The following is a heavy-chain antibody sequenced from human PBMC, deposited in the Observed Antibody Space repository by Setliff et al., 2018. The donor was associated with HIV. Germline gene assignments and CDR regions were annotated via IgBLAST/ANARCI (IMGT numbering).Heavy chain of an antibody. Sequence: ASVKVSCKASGYTFTSSGITWVRQAPGQGLEWMGWIGTYNGDTNYARKFQGRVALTTDTSTSTAHMELRNLRSDDTAVYYCARDSGMAVVGTWRRLDPWGQGTLVTVSS. D-gene: IGHD6-19*01. CDR2: IGTYNGDT. J-gene: IGHJ5*02. CDR3: ARDSGMAVVGTWRRLDP. CDR1: GYTFTSSG. V-gene: IGHV1-18*01.